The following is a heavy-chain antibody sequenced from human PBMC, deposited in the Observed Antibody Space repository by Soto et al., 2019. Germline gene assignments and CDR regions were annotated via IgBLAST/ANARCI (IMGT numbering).Heavy chain of an antibody. CDR3: SSYGSGSYPRFDP. CDR1: DGSFSGYY. Sequence: PTLSSALHDGSFSGYYWSSLCQPPRKGLEWIGEINHSGSTNYNPSLKRRVTISVDTSKNQFSLKRSSVTASDTAVYYWSSYGSGSYPRFDPWGQGNLVTVX. J-gene: IGHJ5*02. V-gene: IGHV4-34*01. D-gene: IGHD3-10*01. CDR2: INHSGST.